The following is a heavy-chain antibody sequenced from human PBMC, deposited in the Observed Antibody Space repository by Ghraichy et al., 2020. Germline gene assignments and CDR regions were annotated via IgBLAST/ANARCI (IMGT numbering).Heavy chain of an antibody. Sequence: GESLNISCSASGFTFSSYAMHWVRQAPGKGLEYVSAISSNGGSTYYADSVKGRFTISRDNSKNTLYLQMSSLRAEDTAVYYCVKPGGFEMATIKGPFDYWGQGTLVTVSS. J-gene: IGHJ4*02. V-gene: IGHV3-64D*06. CDR1: GFTFSSYA. D-gene: IGHD5-24*01. CDR2: ISSNGGST. CDR3: VKPGGFEMATIKGPFDY.